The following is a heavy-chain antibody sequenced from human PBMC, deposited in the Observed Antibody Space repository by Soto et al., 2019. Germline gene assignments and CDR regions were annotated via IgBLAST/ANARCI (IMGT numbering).Heavy chain of an antibody. Sequence: EVQLLESGGGLVQPGGSLRLSCAASGFTFSSYDMSWVRQAPGKGLEWVSAISGSGANTYYADSVKGRFTISRDNSKNTLYLQMNSLRAEDTAVYYCAKTQSAPYSSGMYGMDVWGQGTTVTVSS. D-gene: IGHD6-19*01. CDR1: GFTFSSYD. J-gene: IGHJ6*02. V-gene: IGHV3-23*01. CDR3: AKTQSAPYSSGMYGMDV. CDR2: ISGSGANT.